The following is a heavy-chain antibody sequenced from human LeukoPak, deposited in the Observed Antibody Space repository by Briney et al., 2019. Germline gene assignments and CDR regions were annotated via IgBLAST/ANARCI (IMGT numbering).Heavy chain of an antibody. V-gene: IGHV5-51*01. CDR1: GYSFTSYW. J-gene: IGHJ6*02. D-gene: IGHD6-13*01. CDR3: ARGSSSWFNSYYYYGMDV. CDR2: IYPGDSDT. Sequence: GESLKISCMGSGYSFTSYWIGWVRQMPGKGLEWMGIIYPGDSDTRYSPSFQGQVTISADKSISTAYLQWSSLKASDTAMYYCARGSSSWFNSYYYYGMDVWGQGTTVTVSS.